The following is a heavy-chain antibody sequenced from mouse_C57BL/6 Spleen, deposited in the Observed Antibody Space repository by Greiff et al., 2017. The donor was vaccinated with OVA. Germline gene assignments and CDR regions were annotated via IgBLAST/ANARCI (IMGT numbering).Heavy chain of an antibody. CDR2: IYPNSGST. J-gene: IGHJ4*01. Sequence: QVQLQQPGAELVKPGASVKLSCKASGYTFTSYWMHWVKQRPGQGLEWIGMIYPNSGSTNYNEKFKSKATLTVDKSSSTAYMQLSSLTSEDSAVYYCPDGYQDAIDYWGQGTSLTVSS. V-gene: IGHV1-64*01. CDR1: GYTFTSYW. D-gene: IGHD2-3*01. CDR3: PDGYQDAIDY.